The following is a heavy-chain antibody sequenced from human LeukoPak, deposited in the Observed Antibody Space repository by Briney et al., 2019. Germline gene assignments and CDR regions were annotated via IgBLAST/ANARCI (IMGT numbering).Heavy chain of an antibody. CDR1: GFTFSSYS. J-gene: IGHJ4*02. Sequence: GGSLRLSCAASGFTFSSYSMNWVRQAPGNRLEWVSSISSSSSYIYYADSVKGRFTISRDNAKNSLYLQMNSLRAEDTAVYYCARVLYEVAPDYWGQGTLVTVSS. CDR2: ISSSSSYI. D-gene: IGHD2-15*01. V-gene: IGHV3-21*01. CDR3: ARVLYEVAPDY.